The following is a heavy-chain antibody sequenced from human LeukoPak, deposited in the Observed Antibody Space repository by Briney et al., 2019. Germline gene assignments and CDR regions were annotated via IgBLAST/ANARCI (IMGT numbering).Heavy chain of an antibody. D-gene: IGHD3-22*01. V-gene: IGHV3-72*01. Sequence: TGGSLRLSCAASGFTFSSYSMYWVRQAPGKGLEWIGRSKNKDYAYSTVYAASVKGRFTFSRDDPKNSLYLQMNSLTTEDTAVYYCTRIFYYGTRGYYPDFWGQGTLVTVSS. CDR1: GFTFSSYS. CDR3: TRIFYYGTRGYYPDF. J-gene: IGHJ4*02. CDR2: SKNKDYAYST.